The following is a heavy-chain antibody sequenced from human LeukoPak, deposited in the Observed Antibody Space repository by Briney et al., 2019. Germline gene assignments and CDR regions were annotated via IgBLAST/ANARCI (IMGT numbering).Heavy chain of an antibody. Sequence: ASVKVSCKASGYTFTGYYMHWVRQAPGQGLEWMGWINPNSGGTNYAQKFQGRVTMTRDTSISTAYMELSSLRSDDTAVYYCARVVSGYSSSWYKEKGYYFDYWGQGTLVTVSS. D-gene: IGHD6-13*01. CDR3: ARVVSGYSSSWYKEKGYYFDY. V-gene: IGHV1-2*02. CDR2: INPNSGGT. CDR1: GYTFTGYY. J-gene: IGHJ4*02.